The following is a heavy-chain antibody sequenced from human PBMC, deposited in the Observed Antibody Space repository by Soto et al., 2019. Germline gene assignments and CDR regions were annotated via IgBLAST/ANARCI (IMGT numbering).Heavy chain of an antibody. D-gene: IGHD3-16*01. CDR3: AHSRRGSYFDY. J-gene: IGHJ4*02. CDR1: GFSLSTSGVG. Sequence: QITLKESGPTLVKPTQTLTLTCTFCGFSLSTSGVGVGWIRQPPGKALEWLALIYWDDDKRYSPSLKSRLTIPKEISKDQVVLTITNMDPVNTATYYCAHSRRGSYFDYWGPGTLVTVSS. V-gene: IGHV2-5*02. CDR2: IYWDDDK.